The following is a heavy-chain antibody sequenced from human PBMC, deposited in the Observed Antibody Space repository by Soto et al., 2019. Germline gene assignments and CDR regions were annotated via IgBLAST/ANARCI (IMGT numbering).Heavy chain of an antibody. CDR2: ISAYDGNT. CDR3: ARCNSAVTPRGGWPIWDYYYGFDV. V-gene: IGHV1-18*01. D-gene: IGHD4-17*01. J-gene: IGHJ6*02. Sequence: GASVKVSCRASGYTFTTYGISGVRQAPGQGLEWMGWISAYDGNTYYAQKFQGRVTMTTDTSTSTAYMELRSLSSDDTAVFYCARCNSAVTPRGGWPIWDYYYGFDVCGQGTTVTVSS. CDR1: GYTFTTYG.